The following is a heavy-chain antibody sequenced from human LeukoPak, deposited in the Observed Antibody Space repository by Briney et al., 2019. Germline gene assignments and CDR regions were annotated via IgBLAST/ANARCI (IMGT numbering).Heavy chain of an antibody. Sequence: SVKVSCTASGGTFSSYAISWVRQAPGQGLEWMGGIIPIFGTANYAQKFQGRVTITADESTSTAYMELSSLRSEDTAVYYCARGATVDYYYGMDVWGQGTTVTVSS. CDR3: ARGATVDYYYGMDV. V-gene: IGHV1-69*13. D-gene: IGHD4-23*01. CDR1: GGTFSSYA. J-gene: IGHJ6*02. CDR2: IIPIFGTA.